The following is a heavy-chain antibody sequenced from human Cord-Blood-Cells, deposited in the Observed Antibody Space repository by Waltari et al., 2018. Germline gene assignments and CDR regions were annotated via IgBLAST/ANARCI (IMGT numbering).Heavy chain of an antibody. CDR3: ARGRSGCSSTSCYNYGMDV. V-gene: IGHV1-8*03. CDR1: GYTFTSYD. J-gene: IGHJ6*02. CDR2: KNPNSGNT. Sequence: QVQLVQSGAEVKKPGASVKVSCKASGYTFTSYDINWVRQATGQGLEWMGWKNPNSGNTGYAQKFQGRVTITRNTSISTAYMELSSLRSEDTAVYYWARGRSGCSSTSCYNYGMDVWGQGTTVTVSS. D-gene: IGHD2-2*02.